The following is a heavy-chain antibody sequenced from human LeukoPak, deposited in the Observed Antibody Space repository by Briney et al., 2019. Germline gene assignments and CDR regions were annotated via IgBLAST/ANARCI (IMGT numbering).Heavy chain of an antibody. V-gene: IGHV1-18*01. J-gene: IGHJ6*03. D-gene: IGHD6-13*01. CDR1: GYTFTSYG. CDR3: ARVSSSWYYCYYYMDV. Sequence: ASVKASCKASGYTFTSYGISWVRQAPGQGLEWMGWISAYNGNTNYAQKLQGRVTMTTDTSTSTAYMELRSLRSDDTAVYYCARVSSSWYYCYYYMDVWGKGTTVTVSS. CDR2: ISAYNGNT.